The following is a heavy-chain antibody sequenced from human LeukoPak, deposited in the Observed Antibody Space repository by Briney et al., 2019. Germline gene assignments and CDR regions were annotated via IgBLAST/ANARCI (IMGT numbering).Heavy chain of an antibody. CDR3: ATITLAVAGKFDY. V-gene: IGHV4-39*07. Sequence: SETLSLTCTVSGGSISSSSYYWGCIRQPLGKGLEWIGSIYYSGSTYYNPSLKSRVTISVDMSKNQFSLKLSSVTAADTAVYYCATITLAVAGKFDYWGQGTLVTVSS. CDR2: IYYSGST. J-gene: IGHJ4*02. D-gene: IGHD6-19*01. CDR1: GGSISSSSYY.